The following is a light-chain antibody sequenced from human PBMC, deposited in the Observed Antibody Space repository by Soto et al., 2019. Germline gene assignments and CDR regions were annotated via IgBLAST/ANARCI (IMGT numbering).Light chain of an antibody. V-gene: IGLV2-14*01. CDR2: EVV. CDR1: SSDVGAYNY. Sequence: QSALTQPAAVSGSPGQSITISCTGTSSDVGAYNYVSWYQHHPGKAPKLIIYEVVNRPSGISNRFSGSKSGNTASLAISGLQAEDEAGYYCSSYTDSNTVLFGGGTKLTVL. CDR3: SSYTDSNTVL. J-gene: IGLJ2*01.